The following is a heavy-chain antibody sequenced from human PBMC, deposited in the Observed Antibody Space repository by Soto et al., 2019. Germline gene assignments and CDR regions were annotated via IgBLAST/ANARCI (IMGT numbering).Heavy chain of an antibody. CDR3: ARGGISHWAYFYYMDV. D-gene: IGHD2-21*01. J-gene: IGHJ6*03. Sequence: SETLSLTCVVSGGSLSDYFWSWIRQPPGMALEWIGEINHLGSINYNPSLKSRVTMSVDTSKNQFSLTLNSVTAADTATYYCARGGISHWAYFYYMDVWGRGTTVT. CDR1: GGSLSDYF. V-gene: IGHV4-34*01. CDR2: INHLGSI.